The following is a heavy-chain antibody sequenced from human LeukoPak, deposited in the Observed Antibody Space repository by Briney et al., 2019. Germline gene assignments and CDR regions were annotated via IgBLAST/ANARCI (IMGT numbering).Heavy chain of an antibody. J-gene: IGHJ4*02. CDR2: TYYRSKWYN. V-gene: IGHV6-1*01. CDR1: GDSVSSNSVA. CDR3: ARDHCSGGSCHWRFDY. D-gene: IGHD2-15*01. Sequence: SQTLSLTCALSGDSVSSNSVAWNWIRQSPSRGLEWLGRTYYRSKWYNDYAVSVKGRITINPDTSKNQFSPQLNSVTPEDTAVYYCARDHCSGGSCHWRFDYWGQGTLVTVSS.